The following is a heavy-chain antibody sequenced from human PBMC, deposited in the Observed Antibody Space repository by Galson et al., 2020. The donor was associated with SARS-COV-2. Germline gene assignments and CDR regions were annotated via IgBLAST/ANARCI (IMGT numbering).Heavy chain of an antibody. D-gene: IGHD3-10*01. V-gene: IGHV5-10-1*01. CDR2: IDPSDSYT. CDR3: ARQGRQYFGAGSYSNGYYFDY. J-gene: IGHJ4*02. Sequence: HGESLKISCKGSGYSFTSYWISWVRQMPGKGLEWMGRIDPSDSYTNYSPSFQGHVTISADKSISTAYLQWSSLKASDTAMYYCARQGRQYFGAGSYSNGYYFDYWGQGTLVTVSS. CDR1: GYSFTSYW.